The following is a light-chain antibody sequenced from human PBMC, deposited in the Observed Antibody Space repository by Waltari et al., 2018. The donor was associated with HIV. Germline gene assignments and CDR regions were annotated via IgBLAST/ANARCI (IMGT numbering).Light chain of an antibody. Sequence: DIVVTQSPDSLAVSLGGRATINCKSRQSVLYSSNNKNYLAWYQQKPGQPPKLLNYWATTQDYALSHRFARRGSSRNHTYPLSILQAEGVALYCGPQFYPPPQYRFAQRTKLEIQ. CDR2: WAT. CDR1: QSVLYSSNNKNY. J-gene: IGKJ2*03. CDR3: PQFYPPPQYR. V-gene: IGKV4-1*01.